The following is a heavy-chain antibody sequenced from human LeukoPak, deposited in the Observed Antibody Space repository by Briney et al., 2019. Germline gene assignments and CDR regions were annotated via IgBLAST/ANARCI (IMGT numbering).Heavy chain of an antibody. CDR3: AKGPVVTPGFFDY. D-gene: IGHD2-21*02. V-gene: IGHV3-43*01. J-gene: IGHJ4*02. Sequence: PGGSLRLSCEVSGFSFDVFTMYWVRQSPEKGLECVSFISWDGGITHYMDSVKGRFTISRDNNKNFLYLQMNDLRTEDTAIYYCAKGPVVTPGFFDYWGQGTLVTVSS. CDR1: GFSFDVFT. CDR2: ISWDGGIT.